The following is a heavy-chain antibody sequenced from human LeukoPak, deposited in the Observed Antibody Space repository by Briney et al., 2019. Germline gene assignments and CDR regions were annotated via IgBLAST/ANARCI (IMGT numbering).Heavy chain of an antibody. J-gene: IGHJ6*03. CDR1: DDSISSSDYY. CDR3: AREVVTQYLHMDV. D-gene: IGHD2/OR15-2a*01. CDR2: ISYGGNT. Sequence: SETLSLTCAVSDDSISSSDYYWDWIRQPPGKGLEWIGSISYGGNTYYNPSLKSRVTISLDTSKTQFSLTLRSVTAADTAVYFCAREVVTQYLHMDVWGKGTTVAVSS. V-gene: IGHV4-39*07.